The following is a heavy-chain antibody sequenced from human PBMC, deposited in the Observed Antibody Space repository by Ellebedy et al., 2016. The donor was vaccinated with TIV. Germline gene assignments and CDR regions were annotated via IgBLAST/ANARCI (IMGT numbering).Heavy chain of an antibody. CDR2: IVGSGAQ. D-gene: IGHD2-2*01. CDR3: ARAGGRHSTGSGFY. Sequence: PGGSLRLSCAASGFTFSSYAMTWVRQAPGKGLEWVSGIVGSGAQKYADSVKGRFTISRDNSKSTVDLQMNSLRAEDTAVFYCARAGGRHSTGSGFYWGQGTRVTVST. CDR1: GFTFSSYA. V-gene: IGHV3-23*01. J-gene: IGHJ4*02.